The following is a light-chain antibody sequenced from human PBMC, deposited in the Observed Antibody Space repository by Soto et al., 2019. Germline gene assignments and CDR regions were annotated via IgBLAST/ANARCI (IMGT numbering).Light chain of an antibody. CDR3: CSCAGSSTHVV. V-gene: IGLV2-23*01. J-gene: IGLJ2*01. CDR1: SSDVGSYDL. CDR2: EGN. Sequence: QSVLTQPASVSGSPGQSITISCTGTSSDVGSYDLVSWYQQHPGKAPKLMVYEGNKRPSGVSNRFSGSKSGTTASLTISGLQAEDEADYYCCSCAGSSTHVVFGGGTKLTVL.